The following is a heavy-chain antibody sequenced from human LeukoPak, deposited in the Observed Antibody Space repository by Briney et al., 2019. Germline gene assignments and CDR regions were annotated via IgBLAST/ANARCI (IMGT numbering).Heavy chain of an antibody. Sequence: ASVKVSCAASGYTFTTYALHWVRQAPGQRLEWMGWITAGNGNTKYSQKLQGRVTITGDKSTSTAYMELSSLTFEDTAVYYCGREAPSSSWSFDYWGQGTLVTVFS. CDR1: GYTFTTYA. V-gene: IGHV1-3*01. D-gene: IGHD6-13*01. J-gene: IGHJ4*02. CDR3: GREAPSSSWSFDY. CDR2: ITAGNGNT.